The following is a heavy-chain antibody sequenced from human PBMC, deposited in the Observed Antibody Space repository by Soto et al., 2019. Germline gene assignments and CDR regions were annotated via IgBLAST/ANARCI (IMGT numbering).Heavy chain of an antibody. D-gene: IGHD5-12*01. CDR1: GGSISGYY. V-gene: IGHV4-59*01. Sequence: LSLTCTVSGGSISGYYWSWIRQPPGKGLEWIGYINYSGSTNYNPSLKSRVTISVDTSKNQIPLNLSSVTAADTAVYYCARDSSGGHAYAYSDYWGQGTLVTVSS. CDR2: INYSGST. CDR3: ARDSSGGHAYAYSDY. J-gene: IGHJ4*02.